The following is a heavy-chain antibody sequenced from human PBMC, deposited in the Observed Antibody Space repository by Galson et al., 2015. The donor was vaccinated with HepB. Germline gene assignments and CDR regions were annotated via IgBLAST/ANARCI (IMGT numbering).Heavy chain of an antibody. D-gene: IGHD2-15*01. J-gene: IGHJ6*02. CDR1: GYTFTSYY. V-gene: IGHV1-46*01. CDR2: INPSGGST. Sequence: SVKVSCKASGYTFTSYYMHWVRQAPGRGLEWMGIINPSGGSTSYAQKFQGRVTMTRDTSTSTVYMELSSLRSEDTAVYYCARDIVVVVAALDYGMDVWGQGTTVTVSS. CDR3: ARDIVVVVAALDYGMDV.